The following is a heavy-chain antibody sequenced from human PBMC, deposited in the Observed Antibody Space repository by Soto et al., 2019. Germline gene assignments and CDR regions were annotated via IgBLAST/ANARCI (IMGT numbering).Heavy chain of an antibody. CDR1: GNTFTRYY. CDR2: INPSGGST. V-gene: IGHV1-46*01. Sequence: ASVKVSCKASGNTFTRYYMQWGRQAPGQGLEWMGIINPSGGSTSYAQKFQGRVTMTRDTSTSTVYMELSSLRSEDTAVYYCARSNSSGLLGHWFDPWGQGTLVTVSS. J-gene: IGHJ5*02. D-gene: IGHD6-19*01. CDR3: ARSNSSGLLGHWFDP.